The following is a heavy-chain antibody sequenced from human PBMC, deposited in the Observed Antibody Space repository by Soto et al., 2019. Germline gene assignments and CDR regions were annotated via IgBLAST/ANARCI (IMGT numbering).Heavy chain of an antibody. CDR1: GYTFTSYD. J-gene: IGHJ6*03. Sequence: ASVKVSCKASGYTFTSYDINWVRQATGQGLEWMGWMNPNSGNTGYAQKFQGRVTMTRNTSISTAYMELSSLRSEDTAVYYCARGRRGRIALASTHYYYRYMDVWGKGTSVTGS. CDR3: ARGRRGRIALASTHYYYRYMDV. D-gene: IGHD6-19*01. CDR2: MNPNSGNT. V-gene: IGHV1-8*01.